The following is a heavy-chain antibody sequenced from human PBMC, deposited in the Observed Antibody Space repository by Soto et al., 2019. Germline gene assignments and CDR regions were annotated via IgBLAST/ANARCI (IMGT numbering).Heavy chain of an antibody. CDR1: GLTFSHHS. CDR3: IRGKEAGLCLDP. V-gene: IGHV1-3*01. Sequence: ASVKVSCKASGLTFSHHSIHWVRQAPGQRLEWMGWINADNGYTKYSQKFQGRVTITWDTSAKTAYMELSSLRSEDTGIYYCIRGKEAGLCLDPWGQGTQVTV. D-gene: IGHD1-26*01. J-gene: IGHJ5*02. CDR2: INADNGYT.